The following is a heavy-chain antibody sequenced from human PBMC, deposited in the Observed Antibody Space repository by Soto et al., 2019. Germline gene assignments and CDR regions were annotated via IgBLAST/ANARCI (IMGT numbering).Heavy chain of an antibody. D-gene: IGHD2-15*01. Sequence: PSETLSLTCTVSGGSIRNVYWSWIRQAPGKGLEWIGFIFHSGNAKYNPSLKSRVTISVDTSKNQFPLSLDSVTAADTAVYFCARAHAPTLPFDYWGQGTLVTVSS. CDR3: ARAHAPTLPFDY. CDR1: GGSIRNVY. CDR2: IFHSGNA. V-gene: IGHV4-59*01. J-gene: IGHJ4*01.